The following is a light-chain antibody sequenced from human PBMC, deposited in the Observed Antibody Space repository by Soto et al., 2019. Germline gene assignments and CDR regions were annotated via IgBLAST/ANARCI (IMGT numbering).Light chain of an antibody. CDR1: SSDVGDYNY. J-gene: IGLJ1*01. V-gene: IGLV2-14*01. Sequence: QSVLTQPASVSGSPGQSITISCTGTSSDVGDYNYVSWYQQHPGKAPKLMIYEVSNRPSGVSNRFSGSKSGNTASLTISGLQAEDEADYYCSSYTSSSTLYVVGTVTKFTVL. CDR3: SSYTSSSTLYV. CDR2: EVS.